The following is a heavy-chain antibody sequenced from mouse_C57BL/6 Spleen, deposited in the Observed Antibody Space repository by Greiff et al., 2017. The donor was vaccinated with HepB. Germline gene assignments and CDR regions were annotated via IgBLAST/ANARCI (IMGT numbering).Heavy chain of an antibody. CDR1: GYTFTSYG. CDR2: IYPRSGNT. D-gene: IGHD2-3*01. V-gene: IGHV1-81*01. CDR3: ARRGDDGYPFAY. J-gene: IGHJ3*01. Sequence: QVQLKQSGAELARPGASVKLSCKASGYTFTSYGISWVKQRTGQGLEWIGEIYPRSGNTYYNEKFKGKATLTADKSSSTAYMELRSLTSEDSAVYFCARRGDDGYPFAYWGQGTLVTVSA.